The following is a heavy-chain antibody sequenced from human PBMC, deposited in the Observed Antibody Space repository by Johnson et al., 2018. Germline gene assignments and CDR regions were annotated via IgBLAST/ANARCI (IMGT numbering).Heavy chain of an antibody. D-gene: IGHD3-16*01. CDR1: GFTFSHAW. Sequence: VQLVQSGGGLVKPGGSLRLSCVGSGFTFSHAWMNWVRQAPGKGLEWVGRIKSKTDGATTDYGAPVKGRFTISRDDAKNTLYRQMNSLRAEETALYYCAKCYDYALLGAFDIWGQGTMVTVSS. CDR2: IKSKTDGATT. CDR3: AKCYDYALLGAFDI. J-gene: IGHJ3*02. V-gene: IGHV3-15*07.